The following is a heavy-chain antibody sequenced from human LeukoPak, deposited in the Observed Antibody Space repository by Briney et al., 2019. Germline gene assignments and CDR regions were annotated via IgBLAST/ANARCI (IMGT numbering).Heavy chain of an antibody. D-gene: IGHD4-11*01. CDR1: GGYISSYY. CDR2: IYYTGST. J-gene: IGHJ3*02. V-gene: IGHV4-59*01. Sequence: SETLSLTCSVSGGYISSYYWSWIRQPPGKGLEWIGYIYYTGSTNYNPSLESRVTMSIDTSKKQLSLKLRSVTAADTAVYYCARDRRESSKPNDAFDIWGQGTMVTVSS. CDR3: ARDRRESSKPNDAFDI.